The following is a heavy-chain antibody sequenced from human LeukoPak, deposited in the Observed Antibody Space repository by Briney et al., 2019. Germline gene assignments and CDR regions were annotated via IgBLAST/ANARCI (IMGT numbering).Heavy chain of an antibody. Sequence: PGGSLRLSCAASGFTFSSYGMHWVRQAPGKGLEWVAVIWYDGSNKYYADSVKGRFTISRDNSKNTLYLQMNSLRAEDTAVYYCARDQGDFWSGYYLHYYYYGMDVWGQGTTVTVSS. V-gene: IGHV3-33*01. CDR3: ARDQGDFWSGYYLHYYYYGMDV. CDR1: GFTFSSYG. D-gene: IGHD3-3*01. CDR2: IWYDGSNK. J-gene: IGHJ6*02.